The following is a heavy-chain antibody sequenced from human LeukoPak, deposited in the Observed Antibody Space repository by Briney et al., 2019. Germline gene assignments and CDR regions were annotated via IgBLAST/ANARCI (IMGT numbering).Heavy chain of an antibody. CDR1: GFAFSNFD. CDR2: ILVNGDT. D-gene: IGHD3-10*01. V-gene: IGHV3-13*01. J-gene: IGHJ4*02. Sequence: GGSLRLSCAASGFAFSNFDMHWVRQSTGGRLEWVAHILVNGDTQYAGSVKGRFTISRENAKSSVYLQMNSLRDGDTAVYHCIRDRFGERTFEIWGQGTLVTVSS. CDR3: IRDRFGERTFEI.